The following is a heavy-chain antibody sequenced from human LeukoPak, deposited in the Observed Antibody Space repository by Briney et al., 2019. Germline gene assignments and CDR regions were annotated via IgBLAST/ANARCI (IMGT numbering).Heavy chain of an antibody. Sequence: GGSLRLSCAASGFTFSDHYMDWVRQAPGKGLEWVGRTRNKANSYTTEYAASVKGRFTISRDDSKNSLCLQMNSLKTEDTAVYYCARESGVYSSSWYLDYWGQGTLVTVPS. CDR2: TRNKANSYTT. V-gene: IGHV3-72*01. J-gene: IGHJ4*02. CDR1: GFTFSDHY. CDR3: ARESGVYSSSWYLDY. D-gene: IGHD6-13*01.